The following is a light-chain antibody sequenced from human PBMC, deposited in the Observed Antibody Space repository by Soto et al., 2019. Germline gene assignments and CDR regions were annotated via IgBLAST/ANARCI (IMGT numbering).Light chain of an antibody. J-gene: IGKJ1*01. CDR3: QQYGSSHWT. Sequence: EIVLTQSPGTLSLSPGERAILSCRASQSVSSSYLAWYQQKPGQAPRLLIYGASSRATGIPDRFSGSGSGTDFTLTISRLEPEDFAVYYCQQYGSSHWTFGQGTKVEIK. CDR2: GAS. CDR1: QSVSSSY. V-gene: IGKV3-20*01.